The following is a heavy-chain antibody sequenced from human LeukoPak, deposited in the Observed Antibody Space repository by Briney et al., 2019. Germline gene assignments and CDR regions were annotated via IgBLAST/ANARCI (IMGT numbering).Heavy chain of an antibody. CDR3: ARSTTGTTFSNFDY. V-gene: IGHV1-2*02. Sequence: GASVKVSCEASGYTFTGYYMHWVRQAPGQGLEWMGWINPNSGGTNYAQKFQGRVTMTRDTSISTAYMELSRLRSDDTAVYYCARSTTGTTFSNFDYWGQGTLVTVSS. J-gene: IGHJ4*02. CDR2: INPNSGGT. D-gene: IGHD1-1*01. CDR1: GYTFTGYY.